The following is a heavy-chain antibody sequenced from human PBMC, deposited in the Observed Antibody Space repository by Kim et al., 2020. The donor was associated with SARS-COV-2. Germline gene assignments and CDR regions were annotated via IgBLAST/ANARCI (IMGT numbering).Heavy chain of an antibody. D-gene: IGHD1-26*01. CDR3: ARAGSNLVGATVFPPPDY. J-gene: IGHJ4*02. V-gene: IGHV4-59*01. Sequence: KSRVTISVDTSKNQFSLKLSSVTAADTAVYYCARAGSNLVGATVFPPPDYWGQGTLVTVSS.